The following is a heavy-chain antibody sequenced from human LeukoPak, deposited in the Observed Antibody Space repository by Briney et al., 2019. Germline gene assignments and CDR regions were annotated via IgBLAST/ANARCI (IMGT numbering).Heavy chain of an antibody. V-gene: IGHV5-51*01. J-gene: IGHJ4*02. CDR2: IYPGDSDT. CDR1: GYSFTSYW. CDR3: ARQHSSGYYWGGFDY. Sequence: GESLKISCKGSGYSFTSYWIGWVRQMPGKGLEGMGIIYPGDSDTRYSPSFQGQVTISADKSISTAYLQWSSLKASDTDMYYCARQHSSGYYWGGFDYWGQGTLVTVSS. D-gene: IGHD3-22*01.